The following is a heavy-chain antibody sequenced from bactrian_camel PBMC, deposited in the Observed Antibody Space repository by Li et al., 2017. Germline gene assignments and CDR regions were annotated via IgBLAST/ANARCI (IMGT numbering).Heavy chain of an antibody. Sequence: QVQLVESGGGLVQPGGSLRLSCEVSGSIDGTNCIGWFRQYPGKEREGVAAIVTLGGTTYYDDSVTGRFTISQDNAKKTTYLQMDHLKTEDTAIYYCAAGWSYGVGTLLRRHYNYWGQGTQVTVS. J-gene: IGHJ4*01. CDR1: GSIDGTNC. V-gene: IGHV3S54*01. D-gene: IGHD5*01. CDR2: IVTLGGTT. CDR3: AAGWSYGVGTLLRRHYNY.